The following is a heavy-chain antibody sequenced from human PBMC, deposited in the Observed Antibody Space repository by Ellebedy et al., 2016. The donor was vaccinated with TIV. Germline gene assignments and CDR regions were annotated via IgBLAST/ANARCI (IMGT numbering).Heavy chain of an antibody. CDR1: GFTFSSYS. J-gene: IGHJ4*02. Sequence: PGGSLRLSCVASGFTFSSYSMNWVRQAPGRGLEWLSYISGSSSTIYYADSVKGRFTVSRDNAKNSLYLQMNSLRAEDSAVYYCAREPNGWYHFDYWGQGTLVTVSS. CDR3: AREPNGWYHFDY. CDR2: ISGSSSTI. V-gene: IGHV3-48*01. D-gene: IGHD6-19*01.